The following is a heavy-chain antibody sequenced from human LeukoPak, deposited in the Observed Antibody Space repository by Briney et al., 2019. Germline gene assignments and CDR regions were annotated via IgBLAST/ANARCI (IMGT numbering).Heavy chain of an antibody. D-gene: IGHD4-17*01. J-gene: IGHJ3*02. CDR2: IRYEGSNK. Sequence: PGGSLRLSCAASGFTFSSYGMHWVRQAPGEGLEWVAFIRYEGSNKYYADSVKGRFTISRDNSKNTLYLQMGSLRAEDMAVYYCARERGGYGDYGLPGAFDIWGQGTMVTVSS. V-gene: IGHV3-30*02. CDR3: ARERGGYGDYGLPGAFDI. CDR1: GFTFSSYG.